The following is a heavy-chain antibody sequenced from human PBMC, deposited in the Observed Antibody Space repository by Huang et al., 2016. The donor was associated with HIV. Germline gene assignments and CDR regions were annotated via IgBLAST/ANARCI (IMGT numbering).Heavy chain of an antibody. CDR1: GDSIRSGGDY. CDR3: ARAPATHSVFFY. J-gene: IGHJ4*02. Sequence: QVQLQESGPGLVKPSQTLSLTCTVAGDSIRSGGDYWTWIRQSHAKGLEWIGYLYYIGRSDYNPSLKSRVSISIDAFKNRVSLKLKSVTVADTAVYYCARAPATHSVFFYWGQGTLVTVSA. D-gene: IGHD3-3*01. V-gene: IGHV4-30-4*08. CDR2: LYYIGRS.